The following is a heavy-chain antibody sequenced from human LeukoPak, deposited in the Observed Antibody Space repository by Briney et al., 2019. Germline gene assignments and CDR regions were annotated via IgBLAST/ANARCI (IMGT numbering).Heavy chain of an antibody. CDR2: ISTSSSHT. J-gene: IGHJ4*02. CDR1: GFTFSDYY. CDR3: ARSAAGTYY. D-gene: IGHD1-1*01. Sequence: GGSLRLSCAASGFTFSDYYMSWIRQAPGKGLEWVSYISTSSSHTKYADSVKGRFTISRDNAKNSLYLQMNSLRAEDTAVYYCARSAAGTYYWGQGTLVTVSS. V-gene: IGHV3-11*03.